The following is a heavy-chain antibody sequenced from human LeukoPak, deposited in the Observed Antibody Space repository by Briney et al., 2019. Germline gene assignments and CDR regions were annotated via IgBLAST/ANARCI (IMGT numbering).Heavy chain of an antibody. J-gene: IGHJ4*02. D-gene: IGHD4-17*01. CDR1: GGTFSSYA. V-gene: IGHV1-69*05. CDR2: IIPIFGTA. Sequence: SVKVSCKASGGTFSSYAISWVRQAPGQGLEWMGRIIPIFGTANYAQKFQGRVTITTDESTSTAYMELSSLRSEDTAVYCCARDLNDYGDYSFDYWGQGTLVTVSS. CDR3: ARDLNDYGDYSFDY.